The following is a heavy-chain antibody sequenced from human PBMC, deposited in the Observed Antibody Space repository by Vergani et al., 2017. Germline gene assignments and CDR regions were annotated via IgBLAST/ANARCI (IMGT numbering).Heavy chain of an antibody. CDR2: LSPTGGA. CDR3: AGDTHSWQRADR. Sequence: QAQLQESGPGLVKPSETLSLTCHVFGVSVTDYNCNWIRQAPGKGLEWIGSLSPTGGATHASHNPSLKSRVSISVDTSKSQFSLRLTSVTAADSAIYYWAGDTHSWQRADRWGQGLLVSVSS. J-gene: IGHJ5*02. CDR1: GVSVTDYN. D-gene: IGHD6-13*01. V-gene: IGHV4-59*02.